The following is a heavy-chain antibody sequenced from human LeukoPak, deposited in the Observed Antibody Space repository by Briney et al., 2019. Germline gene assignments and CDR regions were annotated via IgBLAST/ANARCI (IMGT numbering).Heavy chain of an antibody. Sequence: SETLSLTCTVSGGSISSYYWSWIRQPPGKGLEWIGYIYYSGSTNYNPSLKSRVTISVDTSKNQFSLKLSSVTAADTAVYYCARGRDGYNYYNNWGQGTLVTVSS. CDR2: IYYSGST. CDR3: ARGRDGYNYYNN. D-gene: IGHD5-24*01. V-gene: IGHV4-59*08. J-gene: IGHJ4*02. CDR1: GGSISSYY.